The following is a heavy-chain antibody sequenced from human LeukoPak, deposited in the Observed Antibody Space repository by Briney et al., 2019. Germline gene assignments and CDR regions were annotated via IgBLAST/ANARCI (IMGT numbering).Heavy chain of an antibody. CDR3: ARSYGSDNWFDP. J-gene: IGHJ5*02. V-gene: IGHV1-46*01. CDR2: INPSGGST. D-gene: IGHD3-10*01. Sequence: GASVKVSCKASGYTFTSYYMHWVRQAPGQGLEWMGIINPSGGSTSYAQKFQGRITMTRDTSTSTVYMELSSLRSEDTAVYYCARSYGSDNWFDPWGQGTLVTVSS. CDR1: GYTFTSYY.